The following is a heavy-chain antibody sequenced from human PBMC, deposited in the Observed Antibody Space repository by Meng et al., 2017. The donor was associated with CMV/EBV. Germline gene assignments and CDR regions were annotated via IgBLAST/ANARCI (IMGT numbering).Heavy chain of an antibody. J-gene: IGHJ4*02. V-gene: IGHV3-15*01. CDR3: TTLYYYDSSGLNY. CDR1: GFAVSGNY. Sequence: GESLKISCAASGFAVSGNYMSWVRQAPGKGLEWVGRIKSKTDGGTTDYAAPVKGRFTISRDDSKNTLYLQMNSLKTEDTAVYYCTTLYYYDSSGLNYWGQGTLVTVSS. D-gene: IGHD3-22*01. CDR2: IKSKTDGGTT.